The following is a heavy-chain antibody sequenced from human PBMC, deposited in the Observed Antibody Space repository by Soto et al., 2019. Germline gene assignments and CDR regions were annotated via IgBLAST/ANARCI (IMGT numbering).Heavy chain of an antibody. Sequence: QVQLVQSVAEVKKPGSSVKVSCKASGDSFSSYAISWVRQAPGHGLEWMGRLIPIFGTPNYAQRVEGRVTITADESTRTANMALSSRRSDDTAVYYCATGCNYYEPRALAYWGQGTLVTVSS. V-gene: IGHV1-69*01. J-gene: IGHJ4*02. CDR3: ATGCNYYEPRALAY. CDR1: GDSFSSYA. CDR2: LIPIFGTP. D-gene: IGHD3-22*01.